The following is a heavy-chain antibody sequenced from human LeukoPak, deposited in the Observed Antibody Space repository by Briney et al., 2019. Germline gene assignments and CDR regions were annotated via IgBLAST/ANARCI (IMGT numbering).Heavy chain of an antibody. J-gene: IGHJ4*02. D-gene: IGHD3-22*01. CDR3: TRSFTMIPEDF. CDR2: INQDGSAT. CDR1: GFSFSSYW. Sequence: GGSLRLSCAASGFSFSSYWLSCGRQAPGKGLEWVANINQDGSATYYVDSVKGRFTISRDNAKNSLYLQMSSLRAEDTAVYYCTRSFTMIPEDFWGQGTLVTVSS. V-gene: IGHV3-7*04.